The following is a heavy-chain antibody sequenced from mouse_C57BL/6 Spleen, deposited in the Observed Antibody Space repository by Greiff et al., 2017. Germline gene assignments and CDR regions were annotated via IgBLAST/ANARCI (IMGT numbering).Heavy chain of an antibody. CDR2: LNPSIGGT. J-gene: IGHJ4*01. Sequence: VQLQQPGTELVKPGASVKLSCKASGYTFPSYWMPWVKQRPGQGLEWIGNLNPSIGGTNYNEKFKSKATLTVNKSSSTAYMQLSSLTSEDSAVYYGAREVTTVDYYAMDYWGQGTSVTVSS. V-gene: IGHV1-53*01. CDR3: AREVTTVDYYAMDY. D-gene: IGHD1-1*01. CDR1: GYTFPSYW.